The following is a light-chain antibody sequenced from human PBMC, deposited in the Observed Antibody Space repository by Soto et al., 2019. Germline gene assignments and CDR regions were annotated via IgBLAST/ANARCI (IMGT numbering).Light chain of an antibody. Sequence: SYELTQPPSVSVAPGQTARITCGGYNIGSKSVHWYQQKPGQAPVLVVFDDSDRPSGLPERFSGSNSGNTATLTISRVEAGDEADYYCQVWDSSSDHVVFGGGTKLTVL. V-gene: IGLV3-21*02. CDR2: DDS. J-gene: IGLJ2*01. CDR3: QVWDSSSDHVV. CDR1: NIGSKS.